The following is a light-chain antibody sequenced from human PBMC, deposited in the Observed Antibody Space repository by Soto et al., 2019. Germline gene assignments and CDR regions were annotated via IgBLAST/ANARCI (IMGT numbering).Light chain of an antibody. J-gene: IGLJ3*02. V-gene: IGLV3-21*04. CDR1: NIGSKS. CDR2: YDN. CDR3: QVWGSSSDHVV. Sequence: SYELTQPPSVSVAPGKTARITCGGNNIGSKSGHWYQQKPGQAPRLVISYDNDRPSGIPERFSGSDSGNTATLTISRVEVGDEADYYCQVWGSSSDHVVFGGGTKLTVL.